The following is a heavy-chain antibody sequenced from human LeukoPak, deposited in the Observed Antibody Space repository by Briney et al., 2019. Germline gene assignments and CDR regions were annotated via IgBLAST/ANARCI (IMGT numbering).Heavy chain of an antibody. CDR2: INHSGST. J-gene: IGHJ4*02. D-gene: IGHD6-25*01. CDR3: ARDRYSSIGYD. V-gene: IGHV4-34*01. CDR1: GGSFSGQY. Sequence: PSETLSLTCAVSGGSFSGQYWTWVRQFPGKGLEWIGEINHSGSTHYNPSLKSRVTMSKDTSKTHFSLRLSSVTAADTAIYYCARDRYSSIGYDWGRGTLVSVRS.